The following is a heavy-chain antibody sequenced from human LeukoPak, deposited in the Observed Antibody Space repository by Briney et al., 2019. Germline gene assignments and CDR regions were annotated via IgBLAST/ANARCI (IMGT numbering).Heavy chain of an antibody. Sequence: TGGSLRLSCAASGFTFSGSAMHWVRQASGKGLEWVGRIRSKANSYATAYAASVKGRFTISRDDSKNTAYLQMNSLKTEDTAVYYCTTALEGPNLCSGGSCYSYYGMDVWGQGTTVTVSS. V-gene: IGHV3-73*01. CDR1: GFTFSGSA. J-gene: IGHJ6*02. CDR3: TTALEGPNLCSGGSCYSYYGMDV. D-gene: IGHD2-15*01. CDR2: IRSKANSYAT.